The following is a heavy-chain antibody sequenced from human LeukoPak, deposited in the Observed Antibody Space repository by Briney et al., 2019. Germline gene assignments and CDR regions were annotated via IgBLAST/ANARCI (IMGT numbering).Heavy chain of an antibody. D-gene: IGHD3-22*01. CDR1: GYTFTGYY. CDR2: INPNSGGT. V-gene: IGHV1-2*02. CDR3: ARGSGYYRYYFDY. Sequence: ASVKVSCKASGYTFTGYYMHWVRQAPGQGLEWMGWINPNSGGTNYAQKFQGRVTMTRENSISTAYMELTRLRSDDTAVYYCARGSGYYRYYFDYWGQGTLVTVSS. J-gene: IGHJ4*02.